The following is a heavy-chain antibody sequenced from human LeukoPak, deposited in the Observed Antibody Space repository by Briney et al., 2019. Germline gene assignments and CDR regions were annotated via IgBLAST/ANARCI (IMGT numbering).Heavy chain of an antibody. CDR1: GGSSSNYY. CDR3: ARAYRAHQTFHSYHYFDY. Sequence: KSPETLSLTCAVYGGSSSNYYWNWIRQSPGKGLEWIGEINQSGSTKYNPSLKSRVTISGDTSKNQFSLRLNSVTAADTAVYFCARAYRAHQTFHSYHYFDYWGQGTLVTVSS. J-gene: IGHJ4*02. CDR2: INQSGST. V-gene: IGHV4-34*01. D-gene: IGHD5-18*01.